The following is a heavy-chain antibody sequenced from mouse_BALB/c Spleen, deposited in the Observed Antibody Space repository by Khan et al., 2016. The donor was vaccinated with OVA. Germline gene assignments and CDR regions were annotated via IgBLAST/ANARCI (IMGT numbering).Heavy chain of an antibody. Sequence: EVQLQESGPGLVKPSQSLSLTCTVTGYSITSDYAWNWIRQFPGNKLEWMGFISYSGNTKYNPSLKSRFSITRDTSKNQFFLPLNSVSTDDTATYYCARVYGGDIDYWGQGTSLTVSS. CDR3: ARVYGGDIDY. CDR2: ISYSGNT. D-gene: IGHD3-3*01. CDR1: GYSITSDYA. J-gene: IGHJ2*02. V-gene: IGHV3-2*02.